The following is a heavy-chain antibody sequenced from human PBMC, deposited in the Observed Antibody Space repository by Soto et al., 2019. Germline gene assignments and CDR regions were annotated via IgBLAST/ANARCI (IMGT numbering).Heavy chain of an antibody. V-gene: IGHV4-4*02. D-gene: IGHD5-18*01. CDR3: ARDGDTAMVLWTFAY. CDR1: GGSISSSNW. J-gene: IGHJ4*02. CDR2: INHSGSP. Sequence: VQLPDSLPALVTPSGTLSLTCAVYGGSISSSNWWSWVLQPPGKGLEWIEEINHSGSPHYNPSLKSLVSISVDKSKKQSSLMLGSVTAAAAAVYYCARDGDTAMVLWTFAYWGQGTLVTVSS.